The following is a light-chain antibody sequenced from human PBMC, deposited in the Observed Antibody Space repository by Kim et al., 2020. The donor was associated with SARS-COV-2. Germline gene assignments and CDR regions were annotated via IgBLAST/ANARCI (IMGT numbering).Light chain of an antibody. CDR1: ILAKKD. V-gene: IGLV3-27*01. CDR2: KDS. CDR3: YSAADNNLV. J-gene: IGLJ2*01. Sequence: VSPDKTARVTFSGEILAKKDARWFQQKRGQAPVVVIYKDSDRPSGIPERFSGSSSGTTVTLTISGAQADDEADYYCYSAADNNLVFGGGTQLTVL.